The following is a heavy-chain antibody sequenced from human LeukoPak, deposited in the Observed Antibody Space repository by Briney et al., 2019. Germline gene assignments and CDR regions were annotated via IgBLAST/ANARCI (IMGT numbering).Heavy chain of an antibody. J-gene: IGHJ4*02. Sequence: GGSLRLSCAASGFTFSSYGMHWVRQAPGKGLEWVAVIWYDGSNKYYADSVKGRFTISRDNSKNTLYLQMNSLRAEDTAVYYCAREMIDYYDSFVYWGQGTLVTVSS. CDR2: IWYDGSNK. D-gene: IGHD3-22*01. CDR3: AREMIDYYDSFVY. CDR1: GFTFSSYG. V-gene: IGHV3-33*01.